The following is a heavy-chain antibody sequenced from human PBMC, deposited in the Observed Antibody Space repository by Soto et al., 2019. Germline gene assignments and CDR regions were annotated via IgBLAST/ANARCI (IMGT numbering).Heavy chain of an antibody. Sequence: ASVKVSCKASGHTFTSYAMHWVRQAPGQRLEWMGWINAGNGNTKYSQKFQGRVTITRDTSASTAYMELSSLRSEDTAVYYCARSIYYYDSSGYQYYFDYWGQGTLVTVSS. J-gene: IGHJ4*02. CDR1: GHTFTSYA. CDR2: INAGNGNT. CDR3: ARSIYYYDSSGYQYYFDY. D-gene: IGHD3-22*01. V-gene: IGHV1-3*01.